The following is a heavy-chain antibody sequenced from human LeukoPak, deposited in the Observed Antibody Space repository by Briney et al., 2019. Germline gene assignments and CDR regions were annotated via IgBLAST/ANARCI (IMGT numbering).Heavy chain of an antibody. CDR2: VDGGGGGT. V-gene: IGHV3-23*01. Sequence: GGSLRLSCAASGFTLSSYAMTWVRQAPGRGLEWVPRVDGGGGGTYYADSVKGRFTISRDNSKDTLYLQMNGLRAEDTAVYFCAKQSAGSAAWYSLHYDFWGQGTLVTVSS. D-gene: IGHD6-13*01. CDR3: AKQSAGSAAWYSLHYDF. J-gene: IGHJ4*02. CDR1: GFTLSSYA.